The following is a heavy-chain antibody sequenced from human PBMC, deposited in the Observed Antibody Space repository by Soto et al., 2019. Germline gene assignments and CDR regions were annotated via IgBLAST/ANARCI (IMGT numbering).Heavy chain of an antibody. CDR2: INHSGGT. J-gene: IGHJ3*01. Sequence: PSETLSLTCAVYGGSFSGYYWSWIRQPPGKGLEWIGEINHSGGTNYNPSLKSRVTISVDTSKNQFSLKLSSVTAADTAVYYCARELAAYGGLFFWGQGTMVTVSS. D-gene: IGHD3-16*01. V-gene: IGHV4-34*01. CDR3: ARELAAYGGLFF. CDR1: GGSFSGYY.